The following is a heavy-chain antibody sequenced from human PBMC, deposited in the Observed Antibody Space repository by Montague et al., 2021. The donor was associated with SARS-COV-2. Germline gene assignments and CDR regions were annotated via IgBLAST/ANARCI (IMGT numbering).Heavy chain of an antibody. CDR1: GFTFSSYA. D-gene: IGHD3-10*01. CDR3: ARDGREGLLWFGELLFGWFDP. J-gene: IGHJ5*02. Sequence: SLRLSCAASGFTFSSYAMHWVRQAPGKGLEWVAVISYDGSNKYYADSVKGRFTISRDNSKDTLYLQMNSLRAEGTAVYYCARDGREGLLWFGELLFGWFDPWGQGTLVTVSS. CDR2: ISYDGSNK. V-gene: IGHV3-30*04.